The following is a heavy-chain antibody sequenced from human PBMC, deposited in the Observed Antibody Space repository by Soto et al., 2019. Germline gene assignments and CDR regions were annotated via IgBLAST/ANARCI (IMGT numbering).Heavy chain of an antibody. CDR2: IYHSGST. D-gene: IGHD3-9*01. J-gene: IGHJ4*02. V-gene: IGHV4-4*02. CDR3: ARRDWSGSTSHFYFDY. Sequence: ETLSLTFAVSGGSIISSNWWNCVRQAPGKGLEWIGEIYHSGSTYYKPSLKSRVAMSVDTSKNQFSLKLTSATAADTAVYYCARRDWSGSTSHFYFDYWGQGVLVTVSS. CDR1: GGSIISSNW.